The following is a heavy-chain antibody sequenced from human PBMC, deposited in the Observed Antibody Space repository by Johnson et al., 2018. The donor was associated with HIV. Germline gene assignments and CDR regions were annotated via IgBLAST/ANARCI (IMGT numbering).Heavy chain of an antibody. J-gene: IGHJ3*02. Sequence: VQLVESGGGVVQPGRSLRLSCAASGFTFSSYPMHWVRQAPGKGLEWVGVISYDGNSKYYGDSVKGRFTISRDNSKNTLYLQMNSLRAVDTAVYYCSRLPTGYSRDGFDIWGQGTMVTVSS. CDR1: GFTFSSYP. CDR2: ISYDGNSK. CDR3: SRLPTGYSRDGFDI. D-gene: IGHD5-18*01. V-gene: IGHV3-30*04.